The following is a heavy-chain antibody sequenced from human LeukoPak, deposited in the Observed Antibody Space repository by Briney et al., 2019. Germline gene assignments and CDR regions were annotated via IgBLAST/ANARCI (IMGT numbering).Heavy chain of an antibody. J-gene: IGHJ4*02. Sequence: GASVKVSCKASGYTFTGYYMHWVRQAPGQGLEWMGWINPNSGGTNYAQNLQGRVTLTTDTSTSTVYMELRSLTSDDTAVYYCTRDRYGSGSWWDSWGQGTLVTVSS. V-gene: IGHV1-2*02. D-gene: IGHD3-10*01. CDR1: GYTFTGYY. CDR2: INPNSGGT. CDR3: TRDRYGSGSWWDS.